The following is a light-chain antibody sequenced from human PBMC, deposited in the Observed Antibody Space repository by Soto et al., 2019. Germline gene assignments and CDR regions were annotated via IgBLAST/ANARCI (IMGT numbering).Light chain of an antibody. Sequence: DIQMTQSPSTLSASVGDTVTITCRASQSISAWLAWYQQKPGKAPKLLIYKAYSLESGVPSRFSGSGSGTEFTLTISSLQPDDFATYYCQQYNNYGSWTFGQGTKVEIK. CDR2: KAY. CDR1: QSISAW. CDR3: QQYNNYGSWT. J-gene: IGKJ1*01. V-gene: IGKV1-5*03.